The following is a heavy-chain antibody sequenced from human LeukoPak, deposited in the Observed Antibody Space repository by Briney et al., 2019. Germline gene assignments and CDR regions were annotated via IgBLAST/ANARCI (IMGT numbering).Heavy chain of an antibody. D-gene: IGHD3-16*01. V-gene: IGHV3-23*01. CDR2: ISGSGGST. Sequence: GGSLRLSCAASGFTFSSFAMSWVRQAPGKGLEWVSAISGSGGSTYYADSVKGRFTISRDNSKNTLYLQMNSLRVEDTAVYYCARDPGSNGGDWYFDLWGRGTLVTVSS. CDR3: ARDPGSNGGDWYFDL. CDR1: GFTFSSFA. J-gene: IGHJ2*01.